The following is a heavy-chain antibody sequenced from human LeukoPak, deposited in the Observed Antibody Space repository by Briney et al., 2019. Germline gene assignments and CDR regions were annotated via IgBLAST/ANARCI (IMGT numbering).Heavy chain of an antibody. D-gene: IGHD3-3*01. CDR3: ARGVGDFWSGYNDAFDT. Sequence: PSETLSLTCTVSGGSISGYYLSWIRQPPGKGLEWIGNIFDSENTNYNPSLKSRVTISVDTSKNQFSLTLTSVTAADTALYSCARGVGDFWSGYNDAFDTWGQGTMVTASS. CDR1: GGSISGYY. CDR2: IFDSENT. V-gene: IGHV4-59*01. J-gene: IGHJ3*02.